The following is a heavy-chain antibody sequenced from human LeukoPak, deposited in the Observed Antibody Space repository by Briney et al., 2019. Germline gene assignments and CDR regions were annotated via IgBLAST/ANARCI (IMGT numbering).Heavy chain of an antibody. D-gene: IGHD3-9*01. J-gene: IGHJ4*02. CDR1: GFTFSNYA. CDR2: ISFDGSNK. CDR3: AREPYYDILTGYYPFDY. V-gene: IGHV3-30-3*01. Sequence: GGSLRLSCAASGFTFSNYAMHWVRQAPGKGLEWVAVISFDGSNKNYADSVKGRVTISRDYSKNTVYLQMNSLRAEDTAVYYCAREPYYDILTGYYPFDYWGQGTLVTVSS.